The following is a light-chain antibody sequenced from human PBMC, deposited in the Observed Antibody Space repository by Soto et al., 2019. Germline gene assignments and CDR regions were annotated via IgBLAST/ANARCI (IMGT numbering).Light chain of an antibody. V-gene: IGKV3-11*01. CDR1: QAVNTR. J-gene: IGKJ1*01. Sequence: EIVLTQSPATLSSFPGDRVTLSCRASQAVNTRLAWYRHKPGQAPRLLIYLTSNRATGIPARFSGSGSGTDFTLTISSLEPEDFAVYYCHQRQSWPRTFGQGTKVDIK. CDR3: HQRQSWPRT. CDR2: LTS.